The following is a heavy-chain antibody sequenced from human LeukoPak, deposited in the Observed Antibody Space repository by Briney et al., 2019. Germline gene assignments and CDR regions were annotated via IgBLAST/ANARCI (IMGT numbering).Heavy chain of an antibody. Sequence: ASVKVSCKASGYTFTGYYMHWVRQAPGQGLEWMGWINPNSGGTNYAQKFQGRVTMTRDTSISTAYMELSRLRSDDTAVYYCARGSRPVYNLLTGKRYFDYWGQGTLLTVSS. CDR2: INPNSGGT. CDR1: GYTFTGYY. D-gene: IGHD3-9*01. J-gene: IGHJ4*02. CDR3: ARGSRPVYNLLTGKRYFDY. V-gene: IGHV1-2*02.